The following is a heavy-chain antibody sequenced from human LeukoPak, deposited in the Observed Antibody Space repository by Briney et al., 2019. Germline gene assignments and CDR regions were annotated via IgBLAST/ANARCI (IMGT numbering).Heavy chain of an antibody. CDR2: IRSKPNNYAT. CDR3: TRLDYGDLYYYGMDV. V-gene: IGHV3-73*01. D-gene: IGHD4-17*01. CDR1: GFILSGSA. J-gene: IGHJ6*02. Sequence: GGSLRLSCAASGFILSGSAMHWVRAASGQGLEWGGHIRSKPNNYATAYAASVKVRFTISRDESKNTAYLQMNSLKTEDTTIYYCTRLDYGDLYYYGMDVWGQGTTVTVSS.